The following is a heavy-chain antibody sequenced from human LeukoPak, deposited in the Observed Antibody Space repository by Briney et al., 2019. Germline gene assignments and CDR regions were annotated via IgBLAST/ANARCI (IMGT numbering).Heavy chain of an antibody. Sequence: SETLSLTCAVSGGSFSGYSWSWIRQPPGKGLEWIGEINHSGSTKYNPSLKSRVTILVDTSKNQFSLKLSSVTAADTAVYYCARGPYYDILTGYYIYWGQGNLVTVSS. V-gene: IGHV4-34*01. CDR1: GGSFSGYS. J-gene: IGHJ4*02. CDR2: INHSGST. CDR3: ARGPYYDILTGYYIY. D-gene: IGHD3-9*01.